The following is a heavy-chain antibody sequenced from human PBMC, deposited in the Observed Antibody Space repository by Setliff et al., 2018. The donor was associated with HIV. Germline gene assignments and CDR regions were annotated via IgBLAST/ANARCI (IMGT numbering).Heavy chain of an antibody. J-gene: IGHJ6*03. D-gene: IGHD3-16*01. V-gene: IGHV3-21*01. CDR2: ISYGSLYI. CDR3: ARAGGIGNYHWDV. CDR1: GFTFSSSC. Sequence: PGGSLRLSCVASGFTFSSSCMDWFRQAPGKGLEWVSSISYGSLYIYQSESVRGRFTISRDDATMSLYLQMNSLGAEDTAVYYCARAGGIGNYHWDVWGKGTTVTVSS.